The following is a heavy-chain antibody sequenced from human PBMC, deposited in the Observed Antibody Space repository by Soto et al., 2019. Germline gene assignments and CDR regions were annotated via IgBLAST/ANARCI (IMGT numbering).Heavy chain of an antibody. CDR3: ARGLISGYGRSYFYFYGMDV. J-gene: IGHJ6*02. D-gene: IGHD5-12*01. V-gene: IGHV4-34*01. CDR1: GGSFNGYS. Sequence: SETLSLTCAVFGGSFNGYSWTWIRPPPGKGLEWIGEINHSGSTNYNPSLKSRLTMSIETSKKQFSLRLSSVTAADTAVYYCARGLISGYGRSYFYFYGMDVWGQGTTVTVSS. CDR2: INHSGST.